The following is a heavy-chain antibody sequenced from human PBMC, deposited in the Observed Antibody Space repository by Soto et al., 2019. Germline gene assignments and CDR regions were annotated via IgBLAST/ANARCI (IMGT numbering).Heavy chain of an antibody. CDR1: GFTFSSYW. D-gene: IGHD3-3*01. CDR2: IKQDGSEE. V-gene: IGHV3-7*01. J-gene: IGHJ6*02. CDR3: ARVGLRFLEWLFNPGYGMDV. Sequence: GGSLRLSCAASGFTFSSYWMSWVRQAPGEGLEWVANIKQDGSEEYYVDSVKGRFTISRDNAKNSLYLQLNSLRAEDTAVYYCARVGLRFLEWLFNPGYGMDVWGQGTTVTSP.